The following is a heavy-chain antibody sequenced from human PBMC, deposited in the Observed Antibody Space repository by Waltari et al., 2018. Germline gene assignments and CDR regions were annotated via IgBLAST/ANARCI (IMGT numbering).Heavy chain of an antibody. CDR2: FSLDGYCP. D-gene: IGHD6-19*01. CDR1: GFTLSGYW. Sequence: EVQLVESGGGLVQPGGSRRLSCAASGFTLSGYWMHWVRQAPGKGLVWVSHFSLDGYCPNYADSVTARFPVSGDNAKHTLYLEMHSLRAEDTAIYYCTRDNGGGWYGHAFDIWGQGTMVTVSS. J-gene: IGHJ3*02. V-gene: IGHV3-74*01. CDR3: TRDNGGGWYGHAFDI.